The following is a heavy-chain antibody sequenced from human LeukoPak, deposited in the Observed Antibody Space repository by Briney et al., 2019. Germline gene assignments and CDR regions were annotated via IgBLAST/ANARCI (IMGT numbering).Heavy chain of an antibody. D-gene: IGHD2-2*01. Sequence: ASVKVSCKASGYTFTSYGISWVRQAPGQGLEWMGWISAYNGNTNYAQKLQGRVTMTTDTSTSTAYMELRSLRSDDTAVYYCASSSIVVPAAYNYMDVWGKGTTVTVSS. V-gene: IGHV1-18*01. CDR2: ISAYNGNT. CDR1: GYTFTSYG. J-gene: IGHJ6*03. CDR3: ASSSIVVPAAYNYMDV.